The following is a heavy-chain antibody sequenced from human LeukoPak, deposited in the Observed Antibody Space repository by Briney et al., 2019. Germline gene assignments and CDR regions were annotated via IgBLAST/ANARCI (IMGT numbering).Heavy chain of an antibody. D-gene: IGHD2-15*01. V-gene: IGHV3-9*01. CDR1: GFTFDDYA. CDR2: ISWNSGSI. J-gene: IGHJ4*02. CDR3: AKDNAVAATGYFDY. Sequence: PGGSLRLSCAASGFTFDDYAMHWVRQAPGKGLEWVSGISWNSGSIGYADSVKGRFTISRDNAKNSLYLQMNSLRAEDTALYYCAKDNAVAATGYFDYWGQGTLVTVPS.